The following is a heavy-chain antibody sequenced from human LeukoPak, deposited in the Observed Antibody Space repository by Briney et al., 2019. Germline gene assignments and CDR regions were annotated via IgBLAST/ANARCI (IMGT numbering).Heavy chain of an antibody. CDR3: ATGGPQTSGEKRGLDY. D-gene: IGHD6-25*01. CDR1: GYRFTDFS. CDR2: FNPNTGDA. V-gene: IGHV1-2*04. J-gene: IGHJ4*02. Sequence: EASVKVSCKASGYRFTDFSIYWVRRAPGQGLEWMGWFNPNTGDAKYAEKFQGWITMTSDTSIRTAYMEIRSLKSDDTAIYYCATGGPQTSGEKRGLDYWGQGTLVTVSS.